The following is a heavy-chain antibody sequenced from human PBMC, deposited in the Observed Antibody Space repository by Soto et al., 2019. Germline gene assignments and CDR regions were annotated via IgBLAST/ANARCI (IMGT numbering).Heavy chain of an antibody. V-gene: IGHV3-11*03. CDR2: ISVSGTDK. D-gene: IGHD2-15*01. CDR3: AFPGRLPNY. Sequence: PGGSLRLSCAASGFTFTDYYMNWIRQTPGKGLEWLSYISVSGTDKNYADSVRGRFTIYRDNAKRSIYLQMNSLRVEDTAVYYCAFPGRLPNYWGQGTLVTVSS. CDR1: GFTFTDYY. J-gene: IGHJ4*02.